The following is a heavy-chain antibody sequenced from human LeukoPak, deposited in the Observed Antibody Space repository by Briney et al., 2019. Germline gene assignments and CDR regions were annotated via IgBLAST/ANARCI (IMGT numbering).Heavy chain of an antibody. J-gene: IGHJ6*02. V-gene: IGHV1-18*01. D-gene: IGHD1-14*01. CDR3: ASITVPPYYYGMDA. Sequence: ASVKVSCKASGYTFTSYGISWVRQAPGQGLEWMGWISAYNGNTNYAQKLQGRVTMTTDTSTSTAYMELRSLRSDDTAVYYCASITVPPYYYGMDAWGQGTTVTVSS. CDR2: ISAYNGNT. CDR1: GYTFTSYG.